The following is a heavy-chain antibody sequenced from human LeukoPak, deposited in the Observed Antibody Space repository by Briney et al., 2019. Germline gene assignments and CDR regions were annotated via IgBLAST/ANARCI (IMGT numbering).Heavy chain of an antibody. D-gene: IGHD3-3*01. Sequence: GGSLRLSCAASGFTFSSYSMTWVRQAPGKGLEWVSSISSSSSYIYYADSVKGRFTISRDNAKNSLYLQMNSLRAEDTAVYYCARDRYDFWSGSTYYFDYWGQGTLVTVSS. J-gene: IGHJ4*02. CDR3: ARDRYDFWSGSTYYFDY. CDR1: GFTFSSYS. CDR2: ISSSSSYI. V-gene: IGHV3-21*01.